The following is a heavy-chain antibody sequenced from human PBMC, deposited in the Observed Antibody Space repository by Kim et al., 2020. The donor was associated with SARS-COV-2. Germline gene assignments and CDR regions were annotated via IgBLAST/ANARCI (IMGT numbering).Heavy chain of an antibody. D-gene: IGHD3-16*01. CDR2: ISKDGVFE. V-gene: IGHV3-23*01. CDR1: GYTFSSYA. CDR3: ARGGGGDHGY. Sequence: GGSLRLSCVASGYTFSSYAVSWVRQAPGKGLEWISAISKDGVFEYYADSVRGRFTISRDNSRNTMYLQRNTLRVDDTAVYYCARGGGGDHGYWGQGTLVTVSS. J-gene: IGHJ4*02.